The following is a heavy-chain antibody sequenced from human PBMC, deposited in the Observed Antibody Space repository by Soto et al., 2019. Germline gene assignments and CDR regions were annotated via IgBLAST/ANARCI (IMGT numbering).Heavy chain of an antibody. J-gene: IGHJ3*02. Sequence: GGSLRLSCAASGFTFSSYAMSWVRQAPGKGLEWVSGISGSGGSTYYADSVKGRFTISRDNSKNTLYLQMNSLRAEDTAVYFCVKAGTMAGTGTTPRSFDIWGRGTMVT. D-gene: IGHD1-1*01. CDR1: GFTFSSYA. CDR2: ISGSGGST. CDR3: VKAGTMAGTGTTPRSFDI. V-gene: IGHV3-23*01.